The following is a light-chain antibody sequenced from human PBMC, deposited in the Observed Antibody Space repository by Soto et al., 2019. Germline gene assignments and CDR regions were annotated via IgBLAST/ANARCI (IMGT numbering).Light chain of an antibody. CDR3: SSYTSSSTLGV. V-gene: IGLV2-14*01. CDR1: ISDVGGYNY. CDR2: EVS. J-gene: IGLJ3*02. Sequence: QSALTQPASVSGSPGQSITISCTGTISDVGGYNYVSWYQQHPGKAPKLMIYEVSNRPSGVSNRFSGSKSGNTASLTISGLQADDEADYYCSSYTSSSTLGVFGGGTKLTVL.